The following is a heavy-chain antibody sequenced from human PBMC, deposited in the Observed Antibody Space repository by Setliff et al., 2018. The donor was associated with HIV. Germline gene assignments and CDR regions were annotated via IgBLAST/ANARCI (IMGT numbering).Heavy chain of an antibody. CDR2: INPHSGDT. V-gene: IGHV1-2*02. D-gene: IGHD3-3*01. Sequence: ASVKVSCKASGYTFTGYYMHWVRQAPGQGLEWMGWINPHSGDTNYAQKFQDRVTMTRDTSVNIAYMQLSRLRSEDTAVYYCARAPTLFGVEYYYYFGMYVWGQGTTVTVSS. CDR1: GYTFTGYY. CDR3: ARAPTLFGVEYYYYFGMYV. J-gene: IGHJ6*02.